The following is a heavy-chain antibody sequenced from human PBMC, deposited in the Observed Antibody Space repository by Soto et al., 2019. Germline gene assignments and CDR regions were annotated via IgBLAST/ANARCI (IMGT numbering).Heavy chain of an antibody. V-gene: IGHV3-30*03. D-gene: IGHD3-10*01. Sequence: QVQLRESGGGVVQPRRSLRLSCTASGITFSDYGMHWVRQAPGKGLEWVAVRSYDGSKRFYADALKGRFTVSRDNSKNTLYLHMNSLRAEDSVVYYCAIPVTPVRGRTLDLWGQGTLVTVST. CDR1: GITFSDYG. CDR3: AIPVTPVRGRTLDL. CDR2: RSYDGSKR. J-gene: IGHJ4*02.